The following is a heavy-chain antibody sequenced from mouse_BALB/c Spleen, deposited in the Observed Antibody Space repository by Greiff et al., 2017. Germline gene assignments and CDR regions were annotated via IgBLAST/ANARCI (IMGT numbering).Heavy chain of an antibody. CDR1: GYTFTDYN. V-gene: IGHV1S29*02. CDR3: ARVYYDYDEGYAMDY. CDR2: IYPYNGGT. J-gene: IGHJ4*01. Sequence: VQLQQSGPELVKPGASVKISCKASGYTFTDYNMHWVKQSHGKSLEWIGYIYPYNGGTGYNQKFKSKATLTVDNSSSTAYMELRSLTSEDSAVYYCARVYYDYDEGYAMDYWGQGTSVTVSS. D-gene: IGHD2-4*01.